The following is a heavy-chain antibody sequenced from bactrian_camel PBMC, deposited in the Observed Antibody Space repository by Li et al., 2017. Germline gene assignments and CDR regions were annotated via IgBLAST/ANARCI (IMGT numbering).Heavy chain of an antibody. CDR2: LDRDGSV. D-gene: IGHD4*01. J-gene: IGHJ4*01. CDR1: GNTNDLDNLG. Sequence: QVQLVESGGRSVQSGGSLRLSCAAAGNTNDLDNLGCMAWFRQAPGKEPEGVAALDRDGSVSYADTVKGRFTISKDNAGSTLYLQMSSLKPEDSGMYTCAAESAVSSSCSYTDYPYLEWQGQGTQVTVS. V-gene: IGHV3S53*01.